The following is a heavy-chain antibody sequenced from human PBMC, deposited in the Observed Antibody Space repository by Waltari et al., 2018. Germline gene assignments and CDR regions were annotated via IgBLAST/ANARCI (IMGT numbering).Heavy chain of an antibody. J-gene: IGHJ4*02. CDR3: ARDPFGVTAARPDY. V-gene: IGHV3-48*02. CDR2: ISSSSTI. D-gene: IGHD6-6*01. Sequence: EVYLVESGGALVQPGGSLRPSCAASGFTFSSYSMNWVRQAPGKGLEWVSYISSSSTIYYADSVKGRFTISRDNAKNSLYLQMNSLRDEDTAVYYCARDPFGVTAARPDYWGQGTLVTVSS. CDR1: GFTFSSYS.